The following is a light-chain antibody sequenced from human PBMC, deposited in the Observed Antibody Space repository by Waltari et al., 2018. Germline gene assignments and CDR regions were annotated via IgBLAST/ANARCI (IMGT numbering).Light chain of an antibody. CDR3: SSYAGGNTLV. CDR2: EVF. CDR1: SSDVGRYKL. Sequence: QPALTQPPSASGSLGHSVTISCTGSSSDVGRYKLVSWYQQYPGTAPKLIVSEVFERPPGVPGRFSGSQSCNTASLTVSGLQPEDEADYYCSSYAGGNTLVFGGGTRLTVL. V-gene: IGLV2-8*01. J-gene: IGLJ2*01.